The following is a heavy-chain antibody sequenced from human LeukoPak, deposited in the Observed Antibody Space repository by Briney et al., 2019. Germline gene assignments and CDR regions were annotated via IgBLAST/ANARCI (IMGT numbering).Heavy chain of an antibody. V-gene: IGHV1-8*01. CDR1: GYTFTSYD. CDR3: ARDWARDIVVVPAHCFDY. CDR2: MNPNRGDT. D-gene: IGHD2-2*01. J-gene: IGHJ4*01. Sequence: ASVKVSCKASGYTFTSYDIHWVRQATGQGLEWMGRMNPNRGDTDYAQKFQGRVTMTTDTSTSTAYMELRSLRSDDTAVYYCARDWARDIVVVPAHCFDYXXXGTLVTVSS.